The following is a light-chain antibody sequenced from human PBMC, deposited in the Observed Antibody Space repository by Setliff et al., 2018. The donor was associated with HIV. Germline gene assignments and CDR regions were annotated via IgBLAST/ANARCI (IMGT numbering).Light chain of an antibody. V-gene: IGLV2-14*02. CDR2: EVN. CDR3: SSFTSSITPFV. J-gene: IGLJ1*01. Sequence: SALAQPASVSGSPGQSITISCTGTSSDVGSYDLVSWYQQHPGKAPKVMIYEVNKRPSGVSNRFSGSKSGNTASLTISGLQAEDEADYYCSSFTSSITPFVFGSGTKVTVL. CDR1: SSDVGSYDL.